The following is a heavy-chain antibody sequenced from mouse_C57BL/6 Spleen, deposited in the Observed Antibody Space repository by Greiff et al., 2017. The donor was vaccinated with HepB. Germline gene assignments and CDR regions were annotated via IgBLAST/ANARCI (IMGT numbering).Heavy chain of an antibody. CDR2: INPNNGGT. V-gene: IGHV1-22*01. CDR3: ASGRLRDYAMDY. Sequence: EVQLQQSGPELVKPGASVKMSCKASGYTFTDYNMHWVKQSHGKSLEWIGYINPNNGGTSYNTKFKGKATLTVNKSSSTAYMELRSLTSEESAVYYCASGRLRDYAMDYWGQGTSVTVSS. D-gene: IGHD2-4*01. J-gene: IGHJ4*01. CDR1: GYTFTDYN.